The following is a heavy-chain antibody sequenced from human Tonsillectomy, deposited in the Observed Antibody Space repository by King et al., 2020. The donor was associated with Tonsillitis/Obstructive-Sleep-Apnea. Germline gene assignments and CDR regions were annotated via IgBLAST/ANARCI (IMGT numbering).Heavy chain of an antibody. Sequence: QLQESGPGLVKPSETLSLTCFVSGSSINSYYWSWIRQTPGEGLAWIGYIYNSGTTNYNPSLKSRVTMSVDTSKNQFSLKLSSVTAADTAVYYCARGGGGCWSHYYMDVWGKGTTVTVSS. CDR3: ARGGGGCWSHYYMDV. CDR1: GSSINSYY. V-gene: IGHV4-59*08. CDR2: IYNSGTT. D-gene: IGHD3-16*01. J-gene: IGHJ6*03.